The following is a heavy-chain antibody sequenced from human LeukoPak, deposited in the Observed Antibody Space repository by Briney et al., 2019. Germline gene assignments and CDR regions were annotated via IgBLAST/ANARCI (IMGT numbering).Heavy chain of an antibody. V-gene: IGHV4-34*01. CDR2: INHSGST. Sequence: SETLSLICTVSGGSISNYYWSWIRQPPGKGLEWIGEINHSGSTNYNPSLKSRVTISVDTSKNQFSLKLSSVTAADTAVYYCARMKDGSGTPSYYYGMDVWGQGTTVTVSS. J-gene: IGHJ6*02. CDR1: GGSISNYY. CDR3: ARMKDGSGTPSYYYGMDV. D-gene: IGHD3-10*01.